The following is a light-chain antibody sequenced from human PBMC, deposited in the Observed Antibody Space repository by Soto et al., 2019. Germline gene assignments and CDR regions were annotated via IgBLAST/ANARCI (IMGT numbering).Light chain of an antibody. CDR1: QSVSNNY. CDR3: QQYGSSSLT. Sequence: EVVLTQSPGTLSLSPGEGATLSCRASQSVSNNYLAWYQQKPGQAPRLLIYGASSRATGIPDRFSGSGSGTDFTLTISRLESEDFAVYYCQQYGSSSLTFGGGTKVEIK. V-gene: IGKV3-20*01. J-gene: IGKJ4*01. CDR2: GAS.